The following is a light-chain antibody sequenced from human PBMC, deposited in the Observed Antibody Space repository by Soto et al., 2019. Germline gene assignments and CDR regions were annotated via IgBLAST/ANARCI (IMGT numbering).Light chain of an antibody. CDR2: DAS. V-gene: IGKV1-5*01. CDR1: QTISTW. J-gene: IGKJ1*01. Sequence: DIQMTQSPSSLSASVGDRVTITCRASQTISTWMAWYQQKPGKAPKLLVYDASTLQSGVASRFSGSGSRTEFTLIISGLQPDDSATYYCQQYTNTNNPWMFGQGTKVDI. CDR3: QQYTNTNNPWM.